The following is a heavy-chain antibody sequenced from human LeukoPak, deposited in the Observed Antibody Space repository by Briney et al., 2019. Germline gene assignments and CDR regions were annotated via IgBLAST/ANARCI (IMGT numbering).Heavy chain of an antibody. CDR1: GFTFSTNA. D-gene: IGHD6-13*01. CDR2: VSGSGGDT. J-gene: IGHJ4*02. V-gene: IGHV3-23*01. Sequence: GGSLRLSCAASGFTFSTNAMSWVRQAPGKGLEWVSAVSGSGGDTYYAGSVKGRFTISRDNSKNTLYLQMNSLRAEDTAVYYCAKTGTPWYYFDYWGQGTLVTVSS. CDR3: AKTGTPWYYFDY.